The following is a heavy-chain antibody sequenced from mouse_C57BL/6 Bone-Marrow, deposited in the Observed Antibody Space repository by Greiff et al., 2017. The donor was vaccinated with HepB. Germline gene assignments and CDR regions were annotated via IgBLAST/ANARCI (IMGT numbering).Heavy chain of an antibody. CDR2: IRNKANGYTT. J-gene: IGHJ2*01. D-gene: IGHD1-1*01. Sequence: VESGGGLVQPGGSLSLSCAASGFTFTDYYMSWVRQPPGKALEWLGFIRNKANGYTTEYSASVKGRFTISRDNSQSILYLQMNALRAEDSATYYCARYAYGSLDYWGQGTTLTVSS. CDR1: GFTFTDYY. V-gene: IGHV7-3*01. CDR3: ARYAYGSLDY.